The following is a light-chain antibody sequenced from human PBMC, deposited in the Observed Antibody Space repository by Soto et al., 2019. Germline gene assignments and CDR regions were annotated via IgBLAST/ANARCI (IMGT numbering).Light chain of an antibody. J-gene: IGLJ2*01. V-gene: IGLV7-46*01. CDR3: LLSYSGARPVV. CDR2: DAN. Sequence: QAVVTQEPSLTVSPGGTVTLTCGSTTGPVTSGHYPFWFQQKPGQAPRTLIYDANNKYSWTPARFSGSLLGGKAALTLSGAQPEDEAEYYCLLSYSGARPVVFGGGPMLTVL. CDR1: TGPVTSGHY.